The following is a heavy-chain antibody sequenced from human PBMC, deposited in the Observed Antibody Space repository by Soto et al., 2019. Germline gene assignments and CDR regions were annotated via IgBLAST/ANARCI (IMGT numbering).Heavy chain of an antibody. Sequence: QVQLVESGGGVVQPGRSLRLSCAASGFTFSSYGMHWVRQAPGKGLEWVAVISYDGSNKYYADSVKSRFTISRDNSKNTLYLQMNSLRAEDTAVYYCAKVGYDDDSSGCSIGYWGQGTLVTVSS. CDR2: ISYDGSNK. D-gene: IGHD3-22*01. J-gene: IGHJ4*02. CDR3: AKVGYDDDSSGCSIGY. CDR1: GFTFSSYG. V-gene: IGHV3-30*18.